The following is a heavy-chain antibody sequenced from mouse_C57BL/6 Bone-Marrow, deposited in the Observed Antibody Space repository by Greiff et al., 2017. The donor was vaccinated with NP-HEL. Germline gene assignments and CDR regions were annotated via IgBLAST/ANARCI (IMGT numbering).Heavy chain of an antibody. Sequence: QVQLQQPGAELVRPGSSVKLSCKASGYTFTSYWMDWVKQRPGQGLEWIGNIYPSDSETHYNQKFKDKATLTVDKSSSTAYMQLSSLTSEDSAVYYCARQNYYGSSHYWYFDVWGTGTTVTVSS. D-gene: IGHD1-1*01. CDR1: GYTFTSYW. J-gene: IGHJ1*03. CDR2: IYPSDSET. CDR3: ARQNYYGSSHYWYFDV. V-gene: IGHV1-61*01.